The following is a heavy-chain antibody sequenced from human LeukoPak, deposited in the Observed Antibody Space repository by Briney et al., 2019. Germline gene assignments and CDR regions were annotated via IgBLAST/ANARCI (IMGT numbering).Heavy chain of an antibody. V-gene: IGHV1-18*04. D-gene: IGHD5-18*01. CDR3: ARDRVGYSYGQPNWFDP. J-gene: IGHJ5*02. CDR1: GYTFTSYG. CDR2: ISAYNGNT. Sequence: ASVKVSCKASGYTFTSYGISWVRQAPGQGLEWMGWISAYNGNTNYAQKLQGRVTMTTDTSTSTAYMELGSLRSDDTAVYYCARDRVGYSYGQPNWFDPWGQGTLVTVSS.